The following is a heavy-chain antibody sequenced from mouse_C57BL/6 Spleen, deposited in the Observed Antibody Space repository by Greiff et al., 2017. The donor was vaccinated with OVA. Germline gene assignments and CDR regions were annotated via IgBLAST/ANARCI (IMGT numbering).Heavy chain of an antibody. CDR3: TRRILRFYGNFDY. D-gene: IGHD1-1*01. V-gene: IGHV6-6*01. Sequence: DVHLVESGGGLVQPGGSMKLSCAASGFTFSDAWMDWVRQSPEKGLEWVAEIRNKANNHATYYAESVKGRFTISRDDSKSSVYLQMNSLRAEDTGIYYCTRRILRFYGNFDYWGQGTTLTVSS. CDR2: IRNKANNHAT. CDR1: GFTFSDAW. J-gene: IGHJ2*01.